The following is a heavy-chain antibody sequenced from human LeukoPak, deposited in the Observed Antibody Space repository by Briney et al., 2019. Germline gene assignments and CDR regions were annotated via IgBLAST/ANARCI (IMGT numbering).Heavy chain of an antibody. J-gene: IGHJ4*02. CDR1: GFTFSSNW. V-gene: IGHV3-7*01. D-gene: IGHD3-3*01. CDR2: IKPDGSAG. CDR3: ATDRGWRTSGYYLYYFEY. Sequence: GGSLRLSCATSGFTFSSNWMSWVRHVPGRGLDWVANIKPDGSAGYYAASVKGRFTVSRGNAKNSLYLQMNSLRVEDTAVYYCATDRGWRTSGYYLYYFEYWGQGTLVTYSS.